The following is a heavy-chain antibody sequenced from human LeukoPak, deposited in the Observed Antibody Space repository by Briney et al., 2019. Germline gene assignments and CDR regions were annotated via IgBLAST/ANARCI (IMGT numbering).Heavy chain of an antibody. CDR2: ISYDGSNK. D-gene: IGHD3-10*01. Sequence: GRSLRLSCAASGFTFSSYAMHWVRQAPGKGLEWVAVISYDGSNKYYADSVKGRFTISRDNSKNTLYLQMNSLRAEDTAVYYCAKVGFGEYLDYWGQGTLVTVSS. CDR1: GFTFSSYA. V-gene: IGHV3-30-3*01. CDR3: AKVGFGEYLDY. J-gene: IGHJ4*02.